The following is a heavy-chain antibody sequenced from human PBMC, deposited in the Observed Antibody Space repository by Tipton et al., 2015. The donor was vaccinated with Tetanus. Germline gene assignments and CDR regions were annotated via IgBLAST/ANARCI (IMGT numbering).Heavy chain of an antibody. CDR2: ISGSGGST. J-gene: IGHJ3*02. D-gene: IGHD3-22*01. Sequence: SGFTFSSYAMSWVRQAPGKGLEWVSAISGSGGSTYYADSVKGRFTISRDNSKNTLYLQMNSLRAEDTAVYYCAKDPRIVVGRYAFDIWGQGTMVTVSS. CDR1: GFTFSSYA. CDR3: AKDPRIVVGRYAFDI. V-gene: IGHV3-23*01.